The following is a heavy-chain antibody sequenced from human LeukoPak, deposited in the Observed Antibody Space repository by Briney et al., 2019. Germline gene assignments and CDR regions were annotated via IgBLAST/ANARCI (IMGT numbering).Heavy chain of an antibody. CDR2: ISGSSGST. J-gene: IGHJ6*02. CDR1: GFTFSSYA. Sequence: GGSLRLSCAASGFTFSSYAINWVRQAPGKGLEWVSVISGSSGSTYYADSVKGRFTISRDNSKNTLYLQMNSLRAEDTAVYYCATPEYHYYYGMDVWGQGTTVTVSS. D-gene: IGHD6-6*01. CDR3: ATPEYHYYYGMDV. V-gene: IGHV3-23*01.